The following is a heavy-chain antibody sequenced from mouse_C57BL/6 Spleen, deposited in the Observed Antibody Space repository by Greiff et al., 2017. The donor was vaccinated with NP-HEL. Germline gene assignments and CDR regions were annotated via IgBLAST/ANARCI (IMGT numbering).Heavy chain of an antibody. V-gene: IGHV1-55*01. D-gene: IGHD2-4*01. Sequence: QVQLKQSGAELVKPGASVKMSCKASGYTFTSYWITWVKQRPGQGLEWIGDIYPGSGSTNYNEKFKSKATLTVDTSSSTAYMQLSSLTSEDSAVYYCARHDYVYAMDYWGQGTSVTVSS. J-gene: IGHJ4*01. CDR2: IYPGSGST. CDR3: ARHDYVYAMDY. CDR1: GYTFTSYW.